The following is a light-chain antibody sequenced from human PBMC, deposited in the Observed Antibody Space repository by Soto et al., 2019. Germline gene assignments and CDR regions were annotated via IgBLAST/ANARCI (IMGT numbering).Light chain of an antibody. CDR3: QQSYSTLLS. CDR1: QSISTY. J-gene: IGKJ4*01. CDR2: GAS. Sequence: DIELTQSPSSLSASVGDRFTITFLASQSISTYLNWYQQKGGKAPKLLIHGASSLQSGVPLRFSATGSGTDFSLTIMSLQPEDFATYYCQQSYSTLLSFGGGTKVDIK. V-gene: IGKV1-39*01.